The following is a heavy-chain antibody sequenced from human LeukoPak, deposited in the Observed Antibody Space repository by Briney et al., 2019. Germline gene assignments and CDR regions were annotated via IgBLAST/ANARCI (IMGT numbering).Heavy chain of an antibody. CDR1: GGSFSGYY. J-gene: IGHJ4*02. D-gene: IGHD5-24*01. V-gene: IGHV4-34*01. Sequence: PSETLPLTCAVYGGSFSGYYWSCIREPPGKGREWIGEINHSGSTNYNLSLKSRVTISVDTSKNQFSLKLSSVTAADTAVYYCARGNYGSTTVIDYWGQGTLVTVSS. CDR2: INHSGST. CDR3: ARGNYGSTTVIDY.